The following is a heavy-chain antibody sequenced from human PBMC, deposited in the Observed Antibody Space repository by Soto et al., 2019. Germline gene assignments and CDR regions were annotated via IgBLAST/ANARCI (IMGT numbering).Heavy chain of an antibody. CDR1: GFTFSSYW. CDR2: VYNDGSA. V-gene: IGHV4-4*02. Sequence: GSLRLSCAASGFTFSSYWMSWVRQPPGKGLEWIAEVYNDGSANYHPSLESRATISVDRSKNQFSLRLSSVTAADTGKYYCARDGCSGGSCYMDVWGQGTTVTVSS. CDR3: ARDGCSGGSCYMDV. J-gene: IGHJ6*02. D-gene: IGHD2-15*01.